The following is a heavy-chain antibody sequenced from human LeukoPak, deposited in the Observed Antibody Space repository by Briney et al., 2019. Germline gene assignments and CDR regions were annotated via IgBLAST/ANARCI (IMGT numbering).Heavy chain of an antibody. J-gene: IGHJ4*02. V-gene: IGHV4-39*07. CDR2: IYYSGST. Sequence: SETLSLTCTVSGGSISSYYWGWIRQPPGKGLEWIGSIYYSGSTYYNPSLKSRVTISVDTSKNQFSLKLSSVTAADTAVYYCAREGEQLGGDYWGQGTLVTVSS. CDR3: AREGEQLGGDY. CDR1: GGSISSYY. D-gene: IGHD6-6*01.